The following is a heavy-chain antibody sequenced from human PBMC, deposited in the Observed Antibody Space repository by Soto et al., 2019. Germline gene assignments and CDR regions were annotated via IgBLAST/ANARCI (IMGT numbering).Heavy chain of an antibody. D-gene: IGHD6-19*01. CDR3: ARHSYSSGWPNDAFDI. J-gene: IGHJ3*02. CDR1: GYSFTSYW. Sequence: GESLKISCKGSGYSFTSYWIGWVRQMPGKGLEWMGIIYPGDSDTRYSPSFQGQVTISADKSISTAYLQWSSLKASDTAMYYCARHSYSSGWPNDAFDIWGQGTMVTV. CDR2: IYPGDSDT. V-gene: IGHV5-51*01.